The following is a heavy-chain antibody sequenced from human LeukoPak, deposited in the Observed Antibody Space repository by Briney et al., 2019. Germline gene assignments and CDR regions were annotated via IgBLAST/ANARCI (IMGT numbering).Heavy chain of an antibody. CDR3: GKTTVGYSSGQKPAWPVDY. J-gene: IGHJ4*02. CDR1: GFTFGSHA. CDR2: IGSGGSP. D-gene: IGHD5-18*01. Sequence: GGSLRLSCEASGFTFGSHAMYWVRQAPEKGLEWVAGIGSGGSPHYADPVEGRFTISRDNSRNTVYLQINSLRAEDTAVYYCGKTTVGYSSGQKPAWPVDYWGQGTLVTVSS. V-gene: IGHV3-23*01.